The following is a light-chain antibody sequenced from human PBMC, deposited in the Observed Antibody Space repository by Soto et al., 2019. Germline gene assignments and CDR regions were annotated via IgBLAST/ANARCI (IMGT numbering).Light chain of an antibody. V-gene: IGLV7-46*01. CDR3: LLSYSGAYV. CDR2: DTS. CDR1: TGAVTSSHY. J-gene: IGLJ1*01. Sequence: QAVVTQEPSLTVSPGGTVTLTCGSSTGAVTSSHYPYWFQQKPGQAPRTLIYDTSYKHSWAPARFSGSLLGGKAALTLSGAQAEDEAEYYFLLSYSGAYVFGTGTKVTVL.